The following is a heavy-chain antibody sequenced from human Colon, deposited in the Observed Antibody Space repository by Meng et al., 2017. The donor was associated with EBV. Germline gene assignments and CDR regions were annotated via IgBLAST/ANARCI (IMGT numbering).Heavy chain of an antibody. Sequence: HLQLQESGPGPVRPSETLSLTCRVSGYSISGSGDYGGWVRQPPGKGLEWIGNIYYTGSTYYNPSLKSRVTISVDTSKNQFSLKVTSMTAADTAVYYCARDGPLLWGPGTLVTVSS. V-gene: IGHV4-39*07. J-gene: IGHJ4*02. CDR1: GYSISGSGDY. CDR3: ARDGPLL. CDR2: IYYTGST.